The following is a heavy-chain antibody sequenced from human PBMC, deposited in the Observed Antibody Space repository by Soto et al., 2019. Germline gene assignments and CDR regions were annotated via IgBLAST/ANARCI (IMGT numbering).Heavy chain of an antibody. D-gene: IGHD5-12*01. CDR3: ARAGAQWLRLQLEDLGRDGYNYYFDD. J-gene: IGHJ4*02. V-gene: IGHV3-30-3*01. CDR2: ISYDGSNK. Sequence: GGSLRLSCAASGFTFSSYAMHWVRQAPGKGLEWVAVISYDGSNKYYADSVKGRFTISRDNSKNTLYLQMNSLRAEDTAVYYCARAGAQWLRLQLEDLGRDGYNYYFDDWGQGTLVTVSS. CDR1: GFTFSSYA.